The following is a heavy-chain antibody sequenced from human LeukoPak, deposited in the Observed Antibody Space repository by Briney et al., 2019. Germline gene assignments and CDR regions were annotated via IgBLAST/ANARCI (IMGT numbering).Heavy chain of an antibody. CDR1: GLPFSDCF. J-gene: IGHJ6*03. D-gene: IGHD6-13*01. Sequence: GGSLRLSCAASGLPFSDCFMSWIRQAPGKGLEWISYISSSGITLYYAESVKGRFTISRDNAKNSLYLQMNSLRAEDTAVYYCARDGAAAGSDYYYYMDVWGKGTTVTVSS. V-gene: IGHV3-11*04. CDR3: ARDGAAAGSDYYYYMDV. CDR2: ISSSGITL.